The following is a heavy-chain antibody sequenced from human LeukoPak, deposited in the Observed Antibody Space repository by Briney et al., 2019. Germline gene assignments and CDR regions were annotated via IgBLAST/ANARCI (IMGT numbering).Heavy chain of an antibody. CDR2: ISSSSSYI. CDR1: GFTFSSYS. D-gene: IGHD6-13*01. J-gene: IGHJ6*02. CDR3: ARDKKTAAAGTDYYYYYGMDV. V-gene: IGHV3-21*01. Sequence: GGSLRLSCAASGFTFSSYSMNWVCQAPGKGLEWVSSISSSSSYIYYADSVKGRFTISRDNAKNSLYLQMNSLRAEDTAVYYCARDKKTAAAGTDYYYYYGMDVWGQGTTVTVSS.